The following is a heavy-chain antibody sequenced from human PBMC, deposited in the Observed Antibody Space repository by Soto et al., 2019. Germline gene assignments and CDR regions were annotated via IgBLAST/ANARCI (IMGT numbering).Heavy chain of an antibody. J-gene: IGHJ6*02. Sequence: PSETLSLTCAVSGGSISSGGYSWSWIRQPPGKGLEWIGYIYHSGSTYYNPSLKSRVTISVDRSKNQFSLKLSSVTAADTAVYYCDRDVFRVRGAGHYYGMDVWGQGATVIVSS. CDR1: GGSISSGGYS. V-gene: IGHV4-30-2*01. CDR2: IYHSGST. D-gene: IGHD3-10*01. CDR3: DRDVFRVRGAGHYYGMDV.